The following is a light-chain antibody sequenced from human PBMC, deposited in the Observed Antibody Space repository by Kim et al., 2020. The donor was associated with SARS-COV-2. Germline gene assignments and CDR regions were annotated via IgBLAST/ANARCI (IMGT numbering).Light chain of an antibody. J-gene: IGLJ2*01. CDR2: GKY. V-gene: IGLV3-19*01. CDR3: NSRDSSGDHVI. CDR1: SLRNYY. Sequence: ALGQTVRLTCQGDSLRNYYATWYQQRPGQAPILVLFGKYNRPSGIPDRLSGSGSGNTASLTITGAQAEDEADYYCNSRDSSGDHVIFGGGTKVTVL.